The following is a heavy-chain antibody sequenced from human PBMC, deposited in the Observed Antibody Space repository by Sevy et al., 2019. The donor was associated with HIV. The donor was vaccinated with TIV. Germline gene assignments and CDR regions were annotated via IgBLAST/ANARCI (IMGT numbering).Heavy chain of an antibody. J-gene: IGHJ4*02. Sequence: GGSLRLSCVASGFSFSSYEMNWVRQAPGKGLEWVSYITNSGSTIYYSDSVKGRFTVSRDNARNSLYLQMNNLSAEDTAVYYCARDLPPSATTVAHFDCWGQGTLVTVSS. CDR3: ARDLPPSATTVAHFDC. V-gene: IGHV3-48*03. CDR2: ITNSGSTI. CDR1: GFSFSSYE. D-gene: IGHD4-17*01.